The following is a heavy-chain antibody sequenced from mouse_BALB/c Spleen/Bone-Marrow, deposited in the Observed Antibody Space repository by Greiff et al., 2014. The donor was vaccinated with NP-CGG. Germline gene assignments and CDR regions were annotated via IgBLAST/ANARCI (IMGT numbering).Heavy chain of an antibody. CDR1: GYTFSSYW. Sequence: QVQLQQSGAELMKPGASVKISCKATGYTFSSYWIEWVKQRPGHGLEWIGEILPGSGSTNYNEKFKGKATFTADTSSNTAYMQLSSLTSEVSAVDYGARGYAMDYWGQGTSVTVSS. CDR3: ARGYAMDY. CDR2: ILPGSGST. J-gene: IGHJ4*01. V-gene: IGHV1-9*01.